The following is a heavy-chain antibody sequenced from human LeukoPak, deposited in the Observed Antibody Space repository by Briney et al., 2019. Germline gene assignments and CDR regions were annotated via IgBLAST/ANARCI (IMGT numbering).Heavy chain of an antibody. J-gene: IGHJ6*02. V-gene: IGHV3-23*01. Sequence: PGGSLRLSCAASGFTFSSYAMSWVRQAPGKGLEWVSAISGSGGSTYYADSVKGRFTISRDNSKNTLYLQMNSLRAEDTAVYYCARDRIVVANYYGMDVWGQGTTVTVSS. CDR2: ISGSGGST. CDR3: ARDRIVVANYYGMDV. D-gene: IGHD3-22*01. CDR1: GFTFSSYA.